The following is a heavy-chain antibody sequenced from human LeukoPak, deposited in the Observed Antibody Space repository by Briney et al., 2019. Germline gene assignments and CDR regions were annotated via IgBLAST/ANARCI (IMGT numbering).Heavy chain of an antibody. J-gene: IGHJ6*02. V-gene: IGHV3-7*01. CDR2: INQDGNGK. CDR1: GLTFSTYW. D-gene: IGHD3-10*01. CDR3: GRDMDV. Sequence: GGSLRLSCAASGLTFSTYWMSWVRQAPGKGLEWVANINQDGNGKYYLDSVKGRFTISRDNAKNSLYLQINSLRAEDTAVYYCGRDMDVWGQGSTVTVSS.